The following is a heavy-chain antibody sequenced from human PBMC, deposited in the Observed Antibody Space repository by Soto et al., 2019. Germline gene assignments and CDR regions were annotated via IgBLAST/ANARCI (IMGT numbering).Heavy chain of an antibody. Sequence: EVQLLESGGGLVQPGGSLRLSCAASGFTFSSYAMSWVRQAPGKGLEWVSGISGSGGSTYYADSVKGRFTISRDNSKNTLYLQMNSLRAEDTGVYYCAKDSTVATIVHAFDIWGQGTMVTVSS. CDR3: AKDSTVATIVHAFDI. CDR2: ISGSGGST. D-gene: IGHD5-12*01. V-gene: IGHV3-23*01. CDR1: GFTFSSYA. J-gene: IGHJ3*02.